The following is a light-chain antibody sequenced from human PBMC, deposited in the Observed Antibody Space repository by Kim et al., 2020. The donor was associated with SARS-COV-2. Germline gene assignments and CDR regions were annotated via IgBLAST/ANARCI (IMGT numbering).Light chain of an antibody. CDR1: QTISNN. CDR2: GAK. J-gene: IGKJ2*01. CDR3: QQYNDRPPYS. V-gene: IGKV3-15*01. Sequence: IVLTQSPATLSVFPGERATLSCRASQTISNNLAWYQQKPGQSPRLLIYGAKTRDTDIPDRFSGSGSGTEFTLTISNLQSEDFAVYYCQQYNDRPPYSFGQGTKLEI.